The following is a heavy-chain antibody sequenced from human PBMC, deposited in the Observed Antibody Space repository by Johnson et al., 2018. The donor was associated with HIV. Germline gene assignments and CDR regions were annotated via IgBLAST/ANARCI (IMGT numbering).Heavy chain of an antibody. D-gene: IGHD4-11*01. CDR3: ARDYSNPPHAFDI. CDR1: AFTVSSTY. CDR2: TRNKANSYTT. J-gene: IGHJ3*02. V-gene: IGHV3-72*01. Sequence: VQLVESGGDLIQPGGSLRLSCAASAFTVSSTYMSWVRQSPGKGLEWVGRTRNKANSYTTEYAASVKGRFTISRDDSKNSLYLQMNSLRAEDTAVYYCARDYSNPPHAFDIWGQGTMVTVSS.